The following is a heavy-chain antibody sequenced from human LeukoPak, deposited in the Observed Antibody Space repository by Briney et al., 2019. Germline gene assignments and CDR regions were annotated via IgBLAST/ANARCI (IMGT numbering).Heavy chain of an antibody. CDR3: AREIPGSFNPGAY. V-gene: IGHV4-4*02. D-gene: IGHD1-14*01. Sequence: KTGGSLRLSCAASGFTFSSYGMHWVRQPPGKGLEWIGEIHRSGSPNYNPSLQSRVTISIDRSRNQIALELSSVTAADTAVYYCAREIPGSFNPGAYWGQGTLVTVSS. J-gene: IGHJ4*02. CDR2: IHRSGSP. CDR1: GFTFSSYG.